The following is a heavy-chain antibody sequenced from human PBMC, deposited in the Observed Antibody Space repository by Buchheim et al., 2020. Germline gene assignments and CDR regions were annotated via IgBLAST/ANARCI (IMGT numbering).Heavy chain of an antibody. Sequence: QLQLQESGSGLVKPSQTLSLTCAVSGGSISSGGYSWSWIRQPPGKGLEWIGYIYHSASTYYNPSLKSRVTISVDRSKNPFSLKLSAVTAADTAVYYCARGRSITFGGVIAPSLDYWGQGTL. J-gene: IGHJ4*02. D-gene: IGHD3-16*02. CDR2: IYHSAST. V-gene: IGHV4-30-2*01. CDR3: ARGRSITFGGVIAPSLDY. CDR1: GGSISSGGYS.